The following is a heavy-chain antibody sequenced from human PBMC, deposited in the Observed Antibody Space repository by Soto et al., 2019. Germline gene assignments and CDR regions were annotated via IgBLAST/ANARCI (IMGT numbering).Heavy chain of an antibody. D-gene: IGHD2-15*01. CDR3: ARDHQVGFGMDV. J-gene: IGHJ6*02. CDR2: IYYSGST. Sequence: QVQLQESVPGLVKPSQTLSLTCTVSGGSISSGGYYWSWIRQHPGKGLEWIGYIYYSGSTYYNPSLKSRVTISLYTANNQFSLKLSSVTAADTAVYYCARDHQVGFGMDVRGQGTTVTVSS. CDR1: GGSISSGGYY. V-gene: IGHV4-31*03.